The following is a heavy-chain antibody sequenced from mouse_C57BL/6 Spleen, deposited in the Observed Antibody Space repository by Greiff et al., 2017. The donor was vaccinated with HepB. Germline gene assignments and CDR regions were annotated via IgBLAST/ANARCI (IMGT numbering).Heavy chain of an antibody. CDR1: GYTFTNYW. V-gene: IGHV1-63*01. CDR3: ARYLTGTPFDY. CDR2: IYPGGGYT. Sequence: QVHVKQSGAELVRPGTSVKMSCKASGYTFTNYWIGWAKQRPGHGLEWIGDIYPGGGYTNYNEKFKGKATLTADKSSSTAYMQFSSLTSEDSAIYYCARYLTGTPFDYWGQGTTLTVSS. D-gene: IGHD4-1*01. J-gene: IGHJ2*01.